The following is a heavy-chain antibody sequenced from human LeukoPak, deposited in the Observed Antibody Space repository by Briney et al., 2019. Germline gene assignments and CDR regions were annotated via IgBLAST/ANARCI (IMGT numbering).Heavy chain of an antibody. CDR1: GFTFSNYN. V-gene: IGHV3-21*01. Sequence: GGSLRLSCAAAGFTFSNYNMNWVRQAPGKGLEWVSSISSGSSYIFYADSVKGRFTISRDNAKNSLYLQMNSLRVEDTALYYCARYSGTYRDYWGQGTLVTVSS. J-gene: IGHJ4*02. CDR3: ARYSGTYRDY. D-gene: IGHD1-26*01. CDR2: ISSGSSYI.